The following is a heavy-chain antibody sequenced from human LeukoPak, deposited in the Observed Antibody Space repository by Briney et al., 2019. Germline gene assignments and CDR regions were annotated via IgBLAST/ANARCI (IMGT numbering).Heavy chain of an antibody. CDR1: GYTFTNYG. Sequence: ASVKVSCKGLGYTFTNYGITWVRQAPGQGLEWLGWISGDKGNTNYAQKVQGRVTMTTDTSTSTAYMELRSLRPEDTAVYLCARGNWEPFWYWGQGTLVTVSS. V-gene: IGHV1-18*01. J-gene: IGHJ4*02. CDR3: ARGNWEPFWY. CDR2: ISGDKGNT. D-gene: IGHD1-26*01.